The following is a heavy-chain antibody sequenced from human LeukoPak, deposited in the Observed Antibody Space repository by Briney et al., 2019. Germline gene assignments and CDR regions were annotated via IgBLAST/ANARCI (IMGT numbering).Heavy chain of an antibody. CDR1: GGTFSSYA. CDR2: IIPIFGTA. Sequence: ASVNVSCKASGGTFSSYAISWVRQAPGQGLEWMGGIIPIFGTANYAQKFQGRVTITADKSTSTAYMELSSLRSEDTAVYYCAREGWELPKGAAFDIWGQGTMVTVSS. V-gene: IGHV1-69*06. CDR3: AREGWELPKGAAFDI. D-gene: IGHD1-26*01. J-gene: IGHJ3*02.